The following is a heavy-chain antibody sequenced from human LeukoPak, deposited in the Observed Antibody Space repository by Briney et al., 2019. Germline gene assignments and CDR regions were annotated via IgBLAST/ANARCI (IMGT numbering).Heavy chain of an antibody. V-gene: IGHV1-18*01. CDR2: ISTYNGNT. CDR1: GYTFTTHG. CDR3: ARGGAGGTRGTNYNSTYGRDV. J-gene: IGHJ6*02. Sequence: GASVKVSCKASGYTFTTHGISWVRQAPGQGLEWMGWISTYNGNTKSAQKFQGRVTMTTDTSTSTAYMELGSLRSEDTAVYYCARGGAGGTRGTNYNSTYGRDVGAQGPTVTVSS. D-gene: IGHD1-7*01.